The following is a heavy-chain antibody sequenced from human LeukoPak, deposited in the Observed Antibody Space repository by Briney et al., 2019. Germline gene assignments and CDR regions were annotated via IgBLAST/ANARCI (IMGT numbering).Heavy chain of an antibody. D-gene: IGHD4-17*01. CDR2: IHNSGNT. CDR3: ARPGRAVTTFFDY. CDR1: GGSITSYH. J-gene: IGHJ4*02. V-gene: IGHV4-59*08. Sequence: SETLSLTCTVSGGSITSYHWSWIRQPPGKGLEWIGYIHNSGNTNYNPSLKSRVTISIDTSKNQLSLKLSSVTAADTAVYYCARPGRAVTTFFDYWGQGTLVTVSS.